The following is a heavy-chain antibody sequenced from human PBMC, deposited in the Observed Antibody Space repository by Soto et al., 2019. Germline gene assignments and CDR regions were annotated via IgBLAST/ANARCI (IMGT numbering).Heavy chain of an antibody. D-gene: IGHD3-22*01. Sequence: GGSLRLSCAASGFTFSSYAMSWVRQAPGKGLEWVSAISGSGGSTYYADSVKGRFTISRDNSKNTLYLQMNSLRAEDTAVYYCAKVVRQSHYYDSSGYYFDYWGQGTLVTVSS. CDR1: GFTFSSYA. CDR3: AKVVRQSHYYDSSGYYFDY. V-gene: IGHV3-23*01. J-gene: IGHJ4*02. CDR2: ISGSGGST.